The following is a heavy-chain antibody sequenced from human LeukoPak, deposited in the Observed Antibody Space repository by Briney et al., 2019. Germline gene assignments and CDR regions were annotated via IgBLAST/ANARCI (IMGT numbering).Heavy chain of an antibody. CDR1: GGTFSSYA. CDR2: INTNTGNP. Sequence: ASVKVSCKASGGTFSSYAISWVRQAPGQGLEWMGWINTNTGNPTYAQGFTGRFVFSLDTSVSTAYLQISSLKAEDTAVYYCARAAAGPQDYYYGMDVWGQGTTVTVSS. D-gene: IGHD6-13*01. V-gene: IGHV7-4-1*02. CDR3: ARAAAGPQDYYYGMDV. J-gene: IGHJ6*02.